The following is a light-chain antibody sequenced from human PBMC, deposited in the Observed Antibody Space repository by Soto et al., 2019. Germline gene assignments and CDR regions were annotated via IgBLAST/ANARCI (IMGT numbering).Light chain of an antibody. CDR1: QSISSW. Sequence: DIQMTQSPSTLSASVGDRVTITFRASQSISSWVAWYQQKPGKAPKLLIYDASNLESGVPSRFSGGGSRTEFSLTISSLQPDDFATYYCQQYNYFWAFGQGTKVDIK. V-gene: IGKV1-5*01. CDR3: QQYNYFWA. CDR2: DAS. J-gene: IGKJ1*01.